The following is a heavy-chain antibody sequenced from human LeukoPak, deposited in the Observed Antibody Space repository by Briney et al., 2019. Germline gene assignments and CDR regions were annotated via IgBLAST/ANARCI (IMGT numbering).Heavy chain of an antibody. CDR3: ARATYYDFWSGYLTFHYGMDV. V-gene: IGHV3-30-3*01. CDR1: GFTFSSYA. Sequence: GGSLRLSCAASGFTFSSYAMHWVRQAPGKGLEWVAVISYDGSNKYYADSVKGRFTISRDNSKNTLYLQMNSLRAEDTAVYYCARATYYDFWSGYLTFHYGMDVWGQGTTVTVSS. J-gene: IGHJ6*02. D-gene: IGHD3-3*01. CDR2: ISYDGSNK.